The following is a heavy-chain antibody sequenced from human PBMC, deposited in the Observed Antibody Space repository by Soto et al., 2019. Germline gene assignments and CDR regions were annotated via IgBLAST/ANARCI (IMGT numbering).Heavy chain of an antibody. J-gene: IGHJ4*02. D-gene: IGHD2-15*01. CDR2: IYSGGST. CDR1: GFTVSSNY. V-gene: IGHV3-53*01. CDR3: ARATDCSGGSCYSYYFDY. Sequence: GGSLRLSCAASGFTVSSNYMSWVRQAPGKGLEWDSVIYSGGSTYYADSVKGRFTISRDNSKNTLYLQMNSLRAEDTAVYYCARATDCSGGSCYSYYFDYRGQGTLVTVSS.